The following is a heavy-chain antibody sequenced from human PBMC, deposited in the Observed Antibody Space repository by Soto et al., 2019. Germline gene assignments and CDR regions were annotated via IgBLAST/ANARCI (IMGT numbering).Heavy chain of an antibody. D-gene: IGHD6-13*01. CDR2: INPNSGGT. CDR1: GYTFTGYY. CDR3: AREPGIAAGIYGMDV. Sequence: ASVKVSCKASGYTFTGYYMHWVRQAPGQGLEWMGWINPNSGGTNYAQKFQGRVTMTRDTSISTAYMELSRLRSDDAAVYYCAREPGIAAGIYGMDVWGQGTTVTVSS. J-gene: IGHJ6*02. V-gene: IGHV1-2*02.